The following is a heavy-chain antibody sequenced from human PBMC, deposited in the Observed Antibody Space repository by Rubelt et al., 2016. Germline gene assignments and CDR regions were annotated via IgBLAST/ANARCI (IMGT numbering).Heavy chain of an antibody. V-gene: IGHV3-23*01. J-gene: IGHJ4*02. CDR2: ISDSGGIT. CDR3: TRDLPTYSSSSMFDY. D-gene: IGHD6-6*01. Sequence: GKGLEWASTISDSGGITYYGDSVKGRLTISRDNAKNTLYLQMNSLRAEDTAVYYCTRDLPTYSSSSMFDYWGQGTLVTVSS.